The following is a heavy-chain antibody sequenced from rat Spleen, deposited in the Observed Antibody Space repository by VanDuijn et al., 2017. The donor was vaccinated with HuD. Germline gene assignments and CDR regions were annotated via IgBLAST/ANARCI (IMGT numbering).Heavy chain of an antibody. V-gene: IGHV5-19*01. CDR3: ATLPYYYSSYTPYVMDA. D-gene: IGHD1-2*01. CDR1: GFTFSNYG. CDR2: ISPSGGST. J-gene: IGHJ4*01. Sequence: EVQLVESGGGLVQPGRSLKLSCAASGFTFSNYGMHWIRQAPTKGLEWVASISPSGGSTYYRDSVKGRFTISRDNAKSTLYLQMDSLRSEDTATYYCATLPYYYSSYTPYVMDAWGQGASVTVSS.